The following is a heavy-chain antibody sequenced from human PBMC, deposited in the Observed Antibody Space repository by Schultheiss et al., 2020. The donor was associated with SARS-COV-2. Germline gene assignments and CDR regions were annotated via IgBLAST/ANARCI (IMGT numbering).Heavy chain of an antibody. CDR2: ISTTGGAT. D-gene: IGHD1-26*01. V-gene: IGHV3-23*01. J-gene: IGHJ4*02. CDR3: AREWVGATDY. CDR1: GFNFNAYA. Sequence: GESLKISCAASGFNFNAYAMSWVRQAPGKGLEWVSVISTTGGATYYADSVKGRFTISRDNSKNTLYLQMNSLRAEDTAVYYCAREWVGATDYWGQGTLVTVSS.